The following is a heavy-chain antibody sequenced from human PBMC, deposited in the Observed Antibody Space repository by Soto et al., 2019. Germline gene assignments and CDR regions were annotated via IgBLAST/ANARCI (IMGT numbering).Heavy chain of an antibody. Sequence: SETLSLTCTVSGGSISSYYWSWIRQPPGKGLEWIGYIYYSGSTNYNPSLKSRVTISVDTSKKQFSLKLSSVTAADTAVYYCARFGWLRSPGGLGYYYYGMDVWGQGTTVTVSS. J-gene: IGHJ6*02. V-gene: IGHV4-59*01. CDR1: GGSISSYY. CDR2: IYYSGST. D-gene: IGHD5-12*01. CDR3: ARFGWLRSPGGLGYYYYGMDV.